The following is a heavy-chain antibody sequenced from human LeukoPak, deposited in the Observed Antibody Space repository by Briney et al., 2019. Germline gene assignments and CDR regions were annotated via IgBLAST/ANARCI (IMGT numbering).Heavy chain of an antibody. V-gene: IGHV1-8*01. J-gene: IGHJ5*02. D-gene: IGHD3-10*01. CDR3: ARDYYGSKSSSFDP. Sequence: ASVKVSCKASGYTFTSYDINWVRQATGQGLEWLGWMNPNSGNTGYAQSFQGIVTMTRDTSIDTAYMELTSLRYEDTAVYYCARDYYGSKSSSFDPWGQGTLVTVSS. CDR2: MNPNSGNT. CDR1: GYTFTSYD.